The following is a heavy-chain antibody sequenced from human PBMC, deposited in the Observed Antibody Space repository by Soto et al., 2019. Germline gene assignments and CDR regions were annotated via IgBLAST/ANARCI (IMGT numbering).Heavy chain of an antibody. Sequence: SVKVSCKASGGTFSSYAISWVRQAPGQGLEWMGGIIPIFGTANYAQKFQGRVTITADESTSTAYMELSSLRSEDTAVYYCARGSKWYYYDSSGYYLPFDYWGQGTLVTVSS. CDR1: GGTFSSYA. CDR2: IIPIFGTA. D-gene: IGHD3-22*01. CDR3: ARGSKWYYYDSSGYYLPFDY. V-gene: IGHV1-69*13. J-gene: IGHJ4*02.